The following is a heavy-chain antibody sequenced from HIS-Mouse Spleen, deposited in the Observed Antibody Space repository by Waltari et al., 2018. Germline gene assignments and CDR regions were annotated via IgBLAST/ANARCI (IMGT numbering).Heavy chain of an antibody. D-gene: IGHD6-13*01. Sequence: QVQLVESGGGVVQPGRSLRLSCAASGFTFSSYGLHWVRQAPGQGLGWVAVRSYDGSNKYYADSVKGRFTISRDKSKNTLYLQMNSLRAEDTAVYYCAREGSFYYFDYWGQGTLVTVSS. V-gene: IGHV3-30*03. CDR3: AREGSFYYFDY. CDR1: GFTFSSYG. CDR2: RSYDGSNK. J-gene: IGHJ4*02.